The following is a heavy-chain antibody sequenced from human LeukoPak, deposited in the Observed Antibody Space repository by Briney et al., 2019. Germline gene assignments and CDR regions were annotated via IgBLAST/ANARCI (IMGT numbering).Heavy chain of an antibody. V-gene: IGHV4-59*01. D-gene: IGHD3-22*01. CDR1: GGSISSYY. CDR3: ARDLTAYDSSGYYYP. CDR2: IYYSGST. Sequence: PSETLSLTCTVSGGSISSYYWSWIRQPPGKGLEWIGYIYYSGSTHYNPSLESRVAISVDTSKNQFSLNLNSVTAADTAVYYCARDLTAYDSSGYYYPWGQGTLVTVSS. J-gene: IGHJ5*02.